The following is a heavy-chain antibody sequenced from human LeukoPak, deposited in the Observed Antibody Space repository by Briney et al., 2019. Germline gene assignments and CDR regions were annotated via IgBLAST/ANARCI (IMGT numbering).Heavy chain of an antibody. CDR3: ARKRGSSNAFDI. CDR2: IIPIFGTA. D-gene: IGHD6-6*01. Sequence: SVKVSCKASGGTFSSYAISWVRQAPGQGLEWMGGIIPIFGTANYAQKFQGRVTITTDESTSTAYMELSSLRSEDTAVYYCARKRGSSNAFDIWGQGTMVTVSS. CDR1: GGTFSSYA. V-gene: IGHV1-69*05. J-gene: IGHJ3*02.